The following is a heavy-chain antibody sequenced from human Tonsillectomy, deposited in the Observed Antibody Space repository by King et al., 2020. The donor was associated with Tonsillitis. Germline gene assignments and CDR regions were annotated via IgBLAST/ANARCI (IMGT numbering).Heavy chain of an antibody. J-gene: IGHJ4*02. CDR2: IYYSGST. Sequence: QLQESGPGLVKPSETLSLTCTVSGGSISSSSYYWGWIRQPPGKGLEWIGSIYYSGSTYYNPSLKSRVTISVDTSKNQFSLKLSSVTAADPAVYYCARRYSSSWYESAGGIFDYWGQGTLVTVSS. V-gene: IGHV4-39*01. CDR1: GGSISSSSYY. D-gene: IGHD6-13*01. CDR3: ARRYSSSWYESAGGIFDY.